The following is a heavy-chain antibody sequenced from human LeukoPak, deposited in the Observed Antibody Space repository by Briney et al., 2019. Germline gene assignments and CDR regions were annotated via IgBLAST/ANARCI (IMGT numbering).Heavy chain of an antibody. CDR1: GGSVSGDY. CDR3: ARALPVDSGSWYYFDY. CDR2: INHSGST. D-gene: IGHD6-13*01. Sequence: PSETLSLTCAVYGGSVSGDYWSWIRQPPGKGLEWIGEINHSGSTNYNPSLKSRVTISVDTSKNQFSLKLSSVTAADTAVYYCARALPVDSGSWYYFDYWGQGTLVTVSS. J-gene: IGHJ4*02. V-gene: IGHV4-34*01.